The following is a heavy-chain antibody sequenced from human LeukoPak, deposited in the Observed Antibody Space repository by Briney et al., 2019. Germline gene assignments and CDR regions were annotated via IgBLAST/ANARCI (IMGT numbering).Heavy chain of an antibody. J-gene: IGHJ4*02. CDR3: AREYCSTTRCYTADY. CDR1: GYTFTSYG. CDR2: ISGYNGNT. V-gene: IGHV1-18*01. Sequence: ASVKVSCKASGYTFTSYGISWVRQAPGQGLEWMGWISGYNGNTNYAQKLQGRVTMTTDTSTSTAYMELRSLRSDDTAVYYCAREYCSTTRCYTADYWGQGTLVTVSS. D-gene: IGHD2-2*01.